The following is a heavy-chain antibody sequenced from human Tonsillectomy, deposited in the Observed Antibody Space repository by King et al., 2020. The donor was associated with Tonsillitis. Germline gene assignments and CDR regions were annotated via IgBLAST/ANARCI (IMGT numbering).Heavy chain of an antibody. D-gene: IGHD1-26*01. Sequence: VQLVESGAEVKKPGASVKVSCKASGYTFTSYGISWVRQAPGQGLEWMGWIGAYNGNTNYAQKFQGRVTMTTDTSTTTAYMELRSLRSDDTAVYYCARRGSRKGYYYYMDVWGKGTTVTVSS. CDR2: IGAYNGNT. CDR3: ARRGSRKGYYYYMDV. V-gene: IGHV1-18*01. J-gene: IGHJ6*03. CDR1: GYTFTSYG.